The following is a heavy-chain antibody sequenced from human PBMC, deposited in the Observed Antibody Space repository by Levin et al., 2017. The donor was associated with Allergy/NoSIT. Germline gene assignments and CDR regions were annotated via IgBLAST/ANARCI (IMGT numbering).Heavy chain of an antibody. J-gene: IGHJ3*02. Sequence: AGGSLRLSCTASGFTFGDYAMSWVRQAPGKGLEWVGFIRSKAYGGTTEYAASVKGRFTISRDDSKSIAYLQMNSLKTEDTAVYYCTRRGLFMREDAFDIWGQGTMVTVSS. CDR1: GFTFGDYA. CDR3: TRRGLFMREDAFDI. CDR2: IRSKAYGGTT. D-gene: IGHD3-22*01. V-gene: IGHV3-49*04.